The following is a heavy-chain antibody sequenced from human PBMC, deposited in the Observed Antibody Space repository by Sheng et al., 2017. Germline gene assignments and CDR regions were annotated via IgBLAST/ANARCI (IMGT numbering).Heavy chain of an antibody. J-gene: IGHJ6*02. V-gene: IGHV3-9*01. D-gene: IGHD2-2*02. CDR2: ISWNSGSI. Sequence: MDWVRQAPGKGLEWVSGISWNSGSIGYADSVKGRFTISRDNAKNSLYLQMNSLRAEDTALYYCAKAVVVVPAAIGLGGMDVWGQGTTVTVSS. CDR3: AKAVVVVPAAIGLGGMDV.